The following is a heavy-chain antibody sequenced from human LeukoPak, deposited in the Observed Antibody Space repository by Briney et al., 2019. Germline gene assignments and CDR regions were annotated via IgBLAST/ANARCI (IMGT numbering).Heavy chain of an antibody. CDR3: ARASGEWELL. Sequence: SETLSLTCTVSGDSISRSGSYWGWIRQPPGQGLEWIGSIYYPEGAYYNPSLRSRVTISIDTSKNELSLGLRSVTAADTAVYYCARASGEWELLWGQGTLVTVSS. D-gene: IGHD1-26*01. V-gene: IGHV4-39*07. CDR1: GDSISRSGSY. CDR2: IYYPEGA. J-gene: IGHJ4*02.